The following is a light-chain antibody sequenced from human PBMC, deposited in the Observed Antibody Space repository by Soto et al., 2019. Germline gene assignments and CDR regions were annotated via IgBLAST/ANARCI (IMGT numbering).Light chain of an antibody. Sequence: DILMTQSPSSLPASVGDRVTITCRASQSISSYLNWYQQRPGKAPKLLIYAASSLESGVPSRISGSGSGTDFTLTISSLQPEDFATYYCQQSYSTPYTFGQGTKLEIK. CDR3: QQSYSTPYT. V-gene: IGKV1-39*01. J-gene: IGKJ2*01. CDR1: QSISSY. CDR2: AAS.